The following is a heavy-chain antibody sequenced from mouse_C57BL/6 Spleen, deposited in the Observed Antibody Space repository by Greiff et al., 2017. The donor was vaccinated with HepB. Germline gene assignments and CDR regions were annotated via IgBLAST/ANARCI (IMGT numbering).Heavy chain of an antibody. CDR3: AREEGRDYYAMDY. Sequence: VKLVESGPELVKPGASVKLSCKASGYTFTSYDINWVKQRPGQGLEWIGWIYPRDGSTKYNEKFKGKATLTVDTSSSTAYMELHSLTSEDSAVYFCAREEGRDYYAMDYWGQGTSVTVSS. J-gene: IGHJ4*01. D-gene: IGHD3-3*01. CDR1: GYTFTSYD. CDR2: IYPRDGST. V-gene: IGHV1-85*01.